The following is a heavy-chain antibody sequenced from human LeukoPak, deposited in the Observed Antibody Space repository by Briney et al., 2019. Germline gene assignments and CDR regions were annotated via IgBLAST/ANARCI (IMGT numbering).Heavy chain of an antibody. Sequence: SQTLSLTCAISGDSVSSNSAAWNWIRQSPSRGLEWLGRTYYRSKWYNDYAVPVKSRITINPDTSKNQFSLQLNSVTPEDMAVYYCARDPDRGIVATMGAFDIWGQGTMVTVSS. V-gene: IGHV6-1*01. J-gene: IGHJ3*02. CDR3: ARDPDRGIVATMGAFDI. CDR2: TYYRSKWYN. D-gene: IGHD5-12*01. CDR1: GDSVSSNSAA.